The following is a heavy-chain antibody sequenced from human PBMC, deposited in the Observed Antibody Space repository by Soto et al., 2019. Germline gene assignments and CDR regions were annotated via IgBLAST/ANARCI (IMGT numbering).Heavy chain of an antibody. D-gene: IGHD3-16*02. CDR1: GLTFSNVW. V-gene: IGHV3-15*01. J-gene: IGHJ4*02. CDR3: ATGMRMARYGAFAY. Sequence: EVQLVEAGGGLVKPGGSLRLSCAVSGLTFSNVWMNWVRQAPWKGLEWVGRIKRKDDGGTTDYDAPVKGRFTISRDDSRNTLYLQMNSLYTEDTAVYYCATGMRMARYGAFAYWGQGTLVTVSS. CDR2: IKRKDDGGTT.